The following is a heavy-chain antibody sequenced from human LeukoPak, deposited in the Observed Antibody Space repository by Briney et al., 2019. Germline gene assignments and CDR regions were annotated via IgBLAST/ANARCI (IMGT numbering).Heavy chain of an antibody. J-gene: IGHJ4*02. D-gene: IGHD6-13*01. CDR3: ARDGSSSWPFDF. CDR1: GGSMRNYF. CDR2: ISTGGST. Sequence: PSETLSLTCTVSGGSMRNYFWNWVRQPAGEGLEWIGRISTGGSTDYNPSLESRLTMSVDTSKNQFSPRLSSVTAADTAVYYCARDGSSSWPFDFWGQGTLVTVST. V-gene: IGHV4-4*07.